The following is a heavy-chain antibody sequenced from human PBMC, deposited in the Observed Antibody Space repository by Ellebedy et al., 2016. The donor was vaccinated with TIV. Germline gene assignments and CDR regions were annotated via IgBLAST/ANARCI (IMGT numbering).Heavy chain of an antibody. CDR2: IYSDGST. D-gene: IGHD2-15*01. J-gene: IGHJ6*02. CDR3: ARDPLVATPQGSYYYYGLDV. V-gene: IGHV3-66*01. Sequence: GESLKISCAASGFTVSINYMSWVRQAPGKGLEWVSIIYSDGSTYYADSVKGRFIISRDNSKNTLYLQMNSLRVEDAAVYYCARDPLVATPQGSYYYYGLDVWGQGTTVTVSS. CDR1: GFTVSINY.